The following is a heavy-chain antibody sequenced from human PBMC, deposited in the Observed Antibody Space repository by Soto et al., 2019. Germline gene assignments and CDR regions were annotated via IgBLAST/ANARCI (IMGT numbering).Heavy chain of an antibody. V-gene: IGHV3-33*01. Sequence: QVQLVESGGGVVQPGRSLRLSCAASGFTFSSYGMHWVRQAPGKGLEWVAVIWYDGSNKYYADSVKGRFTISRDNSKNTLYLQMNSLRAEDTAVYYCARSFIVKPHSIDYWGQGTLVTVSS. CDR2: IWYDGSNK. J-gene: IGHJ4*02. CDR3: ARSFIVKPHSIDY. CDR1: GFTFSSYG. D-gene: IGHD2-15*01.